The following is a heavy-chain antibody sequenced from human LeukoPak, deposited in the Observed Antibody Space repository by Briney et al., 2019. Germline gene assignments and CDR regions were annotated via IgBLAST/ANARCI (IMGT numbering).Heavy chain of an antibody. CDR3: AKFGPSYYGSASRCDY. J-gene: IGHJ4*02. V-gene: IGHV3-30*02. D-gene: IGHD3-10*01. CDR1: GFTFSSYG. Sequence: GGSLRLSWAASGFTFSSYGMHWLRQAPGKGLEWVAFIRYDGSNKYYADSLKGRFTISRDNSKNTLYLQMNSLRAEDTAVYYSAKFGPSYYGSASRCDYWGQGTLVTVSS. CDR2: IRYDGSNK.